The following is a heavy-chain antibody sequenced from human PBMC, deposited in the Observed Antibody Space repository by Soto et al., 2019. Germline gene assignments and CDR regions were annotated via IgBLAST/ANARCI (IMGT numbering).Heavy chain of an antibody. CDR1: GGSVSGYY. CDR3: VPSLWFGTHPEI. Sequence: QVQLQQGGAELLKPAETLSLTCAVYGGSVSGYYWTWFRQPPGKGLEWIGEISPSGTTKYIPSLKSRVTISADTSKNQFSLKVTSVTASDTAVYYCVPSLWFGTHPEIWGQGALVTVSS. J-gene: IGHJ4*02. D-gene: IGHD3-10*01. CDR2: ISPSGTT. V-gene: IGHV4-34*01.